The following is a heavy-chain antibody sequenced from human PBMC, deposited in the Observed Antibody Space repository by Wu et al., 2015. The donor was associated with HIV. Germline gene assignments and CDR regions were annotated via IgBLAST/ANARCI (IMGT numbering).Heavy chain of an antibody. D-gene: IGHD2-15*01. J-gene: IGHJ3*02. V-gene: IGHV1-18*01. CDR3: ITSEVRRPSGLDAFDI. CDR1: GYTFTSYS. Sequence: QVQLVQSGAEVKKPGSSVNVSCKASGYTFTSYSISWVRQAPGQGLEWMGWISAYNGNANYAQKFQGRVTMTTETSSNTAYMELRSLRSDDTAVYYCITSEVRRPSGLDAFDIWGQGTMVTVSS. CDR2: ISAYNGNA.